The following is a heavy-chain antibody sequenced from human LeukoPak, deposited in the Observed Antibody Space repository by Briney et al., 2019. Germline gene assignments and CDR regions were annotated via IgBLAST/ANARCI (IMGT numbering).Heavy chain of an antibody. CDR3: ARSGIVATIGEDYYYYGMDV. D-gene: IGHD5-12*01. CDR2: IIPILGTA. Sequence: SVKVSCKASGGTFSSYAISWVRQAPGQGREWMGGIIPILGTANYAQKFQGRVTITADESTSTAYMELSSLRSEDTAVYYCARSGIVATIGEDYYYYGMDVWGKGTTVTVSS. J-gene: IGHJ6*04. V-gene: IGHV1-69*13. CDR1: GGTFSSYA.